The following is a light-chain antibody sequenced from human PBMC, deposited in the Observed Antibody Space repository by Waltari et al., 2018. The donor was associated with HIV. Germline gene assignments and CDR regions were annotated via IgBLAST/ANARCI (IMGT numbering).Light chain of an antibody. CDR2: EVT. Sequence: QSALTQPASVSGSPGQSITISCTGTSSHVGRDDLVSLYHQHPGEAPKLIIYEVTKRPSGVSNRFSGSKSGNTASLTISGLQAEDEADYYCCSCPRSGIRYVFGTGTKVTVL. CDR1: SSHVGRDDL. CDR3: CSCPRSGIRYV. J-gene: IGLJ1*01. V-gene: IGLV2-23*02.